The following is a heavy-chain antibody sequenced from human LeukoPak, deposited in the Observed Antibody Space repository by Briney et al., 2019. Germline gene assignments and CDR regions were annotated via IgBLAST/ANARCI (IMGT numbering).Heavy chain of an antibody. D-gene: IGHD6-13*01. CDR3: ARGSVGSSSWYLYYYYYYGMDV. Sequence: SETLSPTCAVYGGSFSGYYWSWIRQPPGKGLEWIGEINHSGSTNYNPSLKSRVTISVDTSKNQFSLKLSSVTAADTAVYYCARGSVGSSSWYLYYYYYYGMDVWGQGTTVTVSS. CDR1: GGSFSGYY. V-gene: IGHV4-34*01. CDR2: INHSGST. J-gene: IGHJ6*02.